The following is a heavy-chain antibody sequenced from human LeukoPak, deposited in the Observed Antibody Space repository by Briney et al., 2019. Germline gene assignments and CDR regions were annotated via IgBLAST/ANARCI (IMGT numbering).Heavy chain of an antibody. J-gene: IGHJ5*02. CDR2: ISESGDKT. CDR3: VKDGWDIGNWGYRES. D-gene: IGHD3-16*02. Sequence: GGSLRLSCAASGFTFSSYVMSWVRQVPGKGLEWVSAISESGDKTLYADSVKGRFIISRDNFKKTAHLRMSSLRVDDTAIYYCVKDGWDIGNWGYRESWGRGTLVAVSS. V-gene: IGHV3-23*01. CDR1: GFTFSSYV.